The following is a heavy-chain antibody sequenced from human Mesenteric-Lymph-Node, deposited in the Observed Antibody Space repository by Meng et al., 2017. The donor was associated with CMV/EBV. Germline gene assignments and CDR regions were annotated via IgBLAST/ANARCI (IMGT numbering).Heavy chain of an antibody. CDR1: GFTFSSYS. V-gene: IGHV3-21*04. J-gene: IGHJ4*02. Sequence: GESLKISCAASGFTFSSYSMNWVRQAPGKGLEWVSSISRTGSYIYYADSLKGRFTISRDNAKNSLYLQMNSLRAEDTAVYYCARGLTGVPAAIPYWGQGTLVTVSS. CDR2: ISRTGSYI. D-gene: IGHD2-2*01. CDR3: ARGLTGVPAAIPY.